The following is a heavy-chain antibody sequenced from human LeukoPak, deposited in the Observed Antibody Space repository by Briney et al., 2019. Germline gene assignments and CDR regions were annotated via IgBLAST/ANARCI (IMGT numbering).Heavy chain of an antibody. D-gene: IGHD3-22*01. CDR2: ISSYTDDT. J-gene: IGHJ3*02. Sequence: ASVKVSCKASGYTFTSYGVDWVRQAPGQGLEWMGWISSYTDDTSYSQKFQDRITMTTDRSTNTAYVEPKSLRSDDTAMYYCARGSRYYDSSGYYEALDIWGQGTMVTVSS. CDR3: ARGSRYYDSSGYYEALDI. V-gene: IGHV1-18*01. CDR1: GYTFTSYG.